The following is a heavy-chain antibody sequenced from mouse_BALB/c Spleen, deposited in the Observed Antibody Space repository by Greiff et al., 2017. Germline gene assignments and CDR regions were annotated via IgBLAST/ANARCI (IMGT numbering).Heavy chain of an antibody. J-gene: IGHJ4*01. CDR2: ISSGGST. Sequence: DVMLVESGGGLVKPGGSLKLSCAASGFTFSSYAMSWVRQTPEKRLEWVASISSGGSTYYPDSVKGRFTISRDNARNILYLQMSSLRSEDTAMYYCAREVVVATDYAMDYWGQGTSVTVSS. CDR3: AREVVVATDYAMDY. D-gene: IGHD1-1*01. CDR1: GFTFSSYA. V-gene: IGHV5-6-5*01.